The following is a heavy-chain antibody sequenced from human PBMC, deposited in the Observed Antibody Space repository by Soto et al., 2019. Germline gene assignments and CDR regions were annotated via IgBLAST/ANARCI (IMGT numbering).Heavy chain of an antibody. CDR1: GGSISSYY. CDR3: ARGVDY. Sequence: SSETLSLTCTVSGGSISSYYWSWIRQPPGKGLEWIGYIYYSGSTNYNPSLKSRVTISVDTSKNQFSLKLSSVTAADTAVYYCARGVDYWGQGTLVTVS. V-gene: IGHV4-59*01. CDR2: IYYSGST. J-gene: IGHJ4*02.